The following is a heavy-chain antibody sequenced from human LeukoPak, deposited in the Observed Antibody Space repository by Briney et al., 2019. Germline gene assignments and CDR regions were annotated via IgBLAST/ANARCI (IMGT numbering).Heavy chain of an antibody. Sequence: GGSLRLSCAASGFTFSSYWMSWVRQAPGKGLEWVSYISSSSSIYYADSVKGRFTISRDNAKNSLYLQMNSLRAEDTAVYYCARDTGTGEYFDYWGQGTLVTVSS. CDR2: ISSSSSI. D-gene: IGHD1-14*01. CDR1: GFTFSSYW. V-gene: IGHV3-48*01. J-gene: IGHJ4*02. CDR3: ARDTGTGEYFDY.